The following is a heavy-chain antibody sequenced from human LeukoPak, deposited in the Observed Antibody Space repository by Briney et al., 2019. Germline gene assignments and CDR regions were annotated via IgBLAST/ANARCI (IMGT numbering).Heavy chain of an antibody. CDR1: GFSFSSYE. Sequence: GGSLRLSCAVSGFSFSSYEMNWVRQAPGKGLEWVSYLGISPTTTYYADSVKGRFSISRDYATNSLHLQMNSLRAEDTAFYYCARVGGYCSGASCSFRYYFGKWGQGTLVTVSS. D-gene: IGHD2-2*01. CDR2: LGISPTTT. V-gene: IGHV3-48*03. J-gene: IGHJ4*02. CDR3: ARVGGYCSGASCSFRYYFGK.